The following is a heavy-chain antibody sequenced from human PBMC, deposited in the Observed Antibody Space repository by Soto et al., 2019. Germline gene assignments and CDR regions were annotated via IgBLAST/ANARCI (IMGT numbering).Heavy chain of an antibody. CDR1: GYSFTSYW. CDR2: IYPGDSDT. D-gene: IGHD6-13*01. J-gene: IGHJ6*02. V-gene: IGHV5-51*01. CDR3: ARTSAVGKYYYGMDV. Sequence: EVQLVQSGAEVKKPGESLKISCKGSGYSFTSYWNGWVRQMPGKGLEWMGIIYPGDSDTRYSPSFQGQVTISADKSISTAYLQWSSLKASDTAMYYCARTSAVGKYYYGMDVWGQGTTVTVSS.